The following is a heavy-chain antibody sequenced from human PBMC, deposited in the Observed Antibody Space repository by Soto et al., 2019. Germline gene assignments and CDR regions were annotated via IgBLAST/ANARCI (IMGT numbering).Heavy chain of an antibody. CDR2: ISWNSGSI. D-gene: IGHD5-12*01. J-gene: IGHJ6*02. Sequence: EVQLVESGGGLVQPGRSLRLSCEASGFTFDDYAMHWVRQAPGKGLEWVSGISWNSGSIGYADSVKGRFTISRDNAKNDLYLHMNSLRAEDTAVYYCAKDMGRGYSGYDIYYYDGMDVWGQGTTVTVSS. V-gene: IGHV3-9*01. CDR1: GFTFDDYA. CDR3: AKDMGRGYSGYDIYYYDGMDV.